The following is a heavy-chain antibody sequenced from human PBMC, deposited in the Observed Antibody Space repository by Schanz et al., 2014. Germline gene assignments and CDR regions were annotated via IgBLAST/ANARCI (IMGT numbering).Heavy chain of an antibody. Sequence: QVQLVQSGAEVQKPGASVMLSCKASGYTFISYGIKWVRQAPGQGLEWMGWISAYNGHTDYAQKLQGRVTLTTDTSTSTAYMELRNLRSDDTAVYYCARAKRFGDMDVWGRGTTVTVSS. CDR3: ARAKRFGDMDV. J-gene: IGHJ6*02. CDR1: GYTFISYG. V-gene: IGHV1-18*01. CDR2: ISAYNGHT. D-gene: IGHD3-10*01.